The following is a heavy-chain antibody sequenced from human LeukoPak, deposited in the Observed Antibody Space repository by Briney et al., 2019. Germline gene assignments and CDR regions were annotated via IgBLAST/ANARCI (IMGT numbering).Heavy chain of an antibody. CDR1: GYSISSGYY. Sequence: ETLSLTCTVSGYSISSGYYWGWIRQPPGKGLEWVSAISGSGGSTYYADSVKGRFTISRDNSKNTLYLQMNSLRAEDTAVYYCAKDREYGDWDYWGQGTLVTVSS. J-gene: IGHJ4*02. CDR3: AKDREYGDWDY. D-gene: IGHD4-17*01. V-gene: IGHV3-23*01. CDR2: ISGSGGST.